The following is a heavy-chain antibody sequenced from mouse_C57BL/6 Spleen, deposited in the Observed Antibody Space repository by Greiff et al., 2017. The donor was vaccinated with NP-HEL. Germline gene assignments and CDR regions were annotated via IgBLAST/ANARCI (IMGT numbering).Heavy chain of an antibody. V-gene: IGHV14-4*01. CDR1: GFNIKDDY. J-gene: IGHJ2*01. CDR3: TKRTTVVATPHSFDS. CDR2: IDPENGDT. Sequence: EVQLQQSGAELVRPGASVKLSCTASGFNIKDDYMHWVKQRPEQGLVWIGWIDPENGDTEYASKFQGKATITADTSSNTAYLKLSSLTSEDTAVYYRTKRTTVVATPHSFDSWGQGTTHTVSS. D-gene: IGHD1-1*01.